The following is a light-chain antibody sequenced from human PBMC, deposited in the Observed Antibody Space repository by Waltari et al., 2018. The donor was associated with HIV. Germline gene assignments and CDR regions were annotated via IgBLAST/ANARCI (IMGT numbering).Light chain of an antibody. Sequence: QPVFTQTPPVSAATGQKITITCSGTSSNIGNNYEHWYHQPPGTAPTLLIYNNHRRRPGILHRFSGSKSGTSATPGITGLQTGDEADYYCGTWDSSLSAGVFGGGTKVTVL. CDR2: NNH. J-gene: IGLJ2*01. CDR1: SSNIGNNY. CDR3: GTWDSSLSAGV. V-gene: IGLV1-51*01.